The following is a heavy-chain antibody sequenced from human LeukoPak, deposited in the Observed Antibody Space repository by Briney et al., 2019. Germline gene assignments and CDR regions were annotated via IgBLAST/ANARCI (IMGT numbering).Heavy chain of an antibody. CDR3: ARETRYYGGPNWFDP. CDR2: ISSSGDTI. V-gene: IGHV3-11*01. CDR1: GFVFSEYY. D-gene: IGHD4-17*01. Sequence: GGSLRLSCAASGFVFSEYYMTWVRQAPGKGLEWVSYISSSGDTIYYADSVKGRFTISRDNAKNSLYLQMNSLRAEDTAVCYCARETRYYGGPNWFDPWGQGTLVTVSS. J-gene: IGHJ5*02.